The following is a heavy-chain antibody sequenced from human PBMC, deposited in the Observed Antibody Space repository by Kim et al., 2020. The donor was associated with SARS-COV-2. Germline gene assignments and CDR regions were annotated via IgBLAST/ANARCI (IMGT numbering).Heavy chain of an antibody. J-gene: IGHJ4*01. CDR1: GFTFSDHY. CDR3: ARVSLVREALGSFDY. V-gene: IGHV3-72*01. D-gene: IGHD3-10*01. CDR2: TRNKAKSYTT. Sequence: GGSLRLSCAASGFTFSDHYMDWVRQAPGKGLEWVGRTRNKAKSYTTEYAASVKGRFTVSRDDSKNSLYLQMNSLKTEDTAVYYCARVSLVREALGSFDY.